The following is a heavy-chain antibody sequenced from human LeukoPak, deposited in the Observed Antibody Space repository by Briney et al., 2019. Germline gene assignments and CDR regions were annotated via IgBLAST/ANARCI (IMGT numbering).Heavy chain of an antibody. CDR1: EASISSHY. J-gene: IGHJ4*02. V-gene: IGHV4-59*11. CDR2: ISYRGST. D-gene: IGHD6-6*01. CDR3: ARAGGDTTSSQDLDY. Sequence: TTSDTLFLTWTGSEASISSHYWGWIRQRPGKGLEWIDYISYRGSTDYNPSLKSRVTISVDTSKNQLSLKMNSVTAADTAMYYCARAGGDTTSSQDLDYWGQGTLVTVSS.